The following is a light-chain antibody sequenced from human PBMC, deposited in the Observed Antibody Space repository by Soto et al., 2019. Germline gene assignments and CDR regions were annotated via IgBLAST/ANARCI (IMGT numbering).Light chain of an antibody. CDR2: EVN. J-gene: IGLJ3*02. CDR1: SNDVGGSNY. V-gene: IGLV2-8*01. CDR3: SSNTSNNNLSV. Sequence: QSALTQPPSASGSPGQSVTISCTGTSNDVGGSNYVSWYQKHPGRAPKLILYEVNQRPSGVPDRLSGSKSGNTASLTVSGLPAEDAADYCCSSNTSNNNLSVFGGGTQLTVL.